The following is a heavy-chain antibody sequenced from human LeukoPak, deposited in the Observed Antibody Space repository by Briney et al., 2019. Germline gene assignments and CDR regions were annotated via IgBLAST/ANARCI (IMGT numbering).Heavy chain of an antibody. CDR3: ARVPIRYSSSWYPYDY. D-gene: IGHD6-13*01. CDR1: GYSFTSYW. CDR2: IYPGDSDT. Sequence: PGESLKISCKGSGYSFTSYWIGWVRQMPGKGLEWMGIIYPGDSDTRCSPSFQGQVTISADKSISTAYLQWSSLKASDTAMYYCARVPIRYSSSWYPYDYWGQGTLVTVSS. V-gene: IGHV5-51*01. J-gene: IGHJ4*02.